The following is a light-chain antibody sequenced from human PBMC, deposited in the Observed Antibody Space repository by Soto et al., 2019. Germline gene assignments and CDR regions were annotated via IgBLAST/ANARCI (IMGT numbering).Light chain of an antibody. Sequence: VVLTQSPGTLSLSQWERAIFFCRASQSVSSNLAWYQQKPGQAPRLLIYGASTRATGIPARFSGSGSGTEFTLTISSLQSEDFAVYYCQQYNNWPITFGQGTRLEIK. CDR3: QQYNNWPIT. CDR2: GAS. V-gene: IGKV3-15*01. J-gene: IGKJ5*01. CDR1: QSVSSN.